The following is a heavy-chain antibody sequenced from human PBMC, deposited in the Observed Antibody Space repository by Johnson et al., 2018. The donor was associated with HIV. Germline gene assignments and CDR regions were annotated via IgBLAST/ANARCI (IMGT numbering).Heavy chain of an antibody. J-gene: IGHJ3*02. CDR1: GFTLNTYA. CDR3: AKRLGYDSRGDQLDI. V-gene: IGHV3-23*04. D-gene: IGHD3-22*01. CDR2: ISGSGGST. Sequence: VQLVESGGGLVQPGGSLRLSCAASGFTLNTYAMTWVRQAPGKGLEWVSAISGSGGSTYYADSVKGRFTMSRDNSKNTLYLEMNSLRAEDTAVYYCAKRLGYDSRGDQLDIWGQGTMVTVSS.